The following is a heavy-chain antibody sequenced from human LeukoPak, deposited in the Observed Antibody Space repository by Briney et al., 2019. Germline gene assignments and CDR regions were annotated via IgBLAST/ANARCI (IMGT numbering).Heavy chain of an antibody. J-gene: IGHJ1*01. V-gene: IGHV3-43*02. CDR1: GFTFDDYA. CDR2: ISGDGGST. CDR3: AKELEYFQH. Sequence: GGSLRLSXAASGFTFDDYAMHWVGQAPGKGLEWVSLISGDGGSTYYAVSVKGRFTISRDNGKNSLYLQMNSLRPEDTAFYYCAKELEYFQHWGQGTLVTVSS.